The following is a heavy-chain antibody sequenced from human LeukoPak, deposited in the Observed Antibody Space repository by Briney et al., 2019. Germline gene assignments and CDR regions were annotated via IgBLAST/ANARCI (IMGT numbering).Heavy chain of an antibody. Sequence: ASVKVSCKASGYTFTSYDINWVRQATGQGLEWMGWMNPNSGNTGYAQKFQGRVTMTRNTSISTAYMELSSLRSEDTAVYYCARSSVVPAAWRFYGMDVWGQGTTVTVSS. D-gene: IGHD2-2*01. CDR3: ARSSVVPAAWRFYGMDV. CDR1: GYTFTSYD. J-gene: IGHJ6*02. CDR2: MNPNSGNT. V-gene: IGHV1-8*01.